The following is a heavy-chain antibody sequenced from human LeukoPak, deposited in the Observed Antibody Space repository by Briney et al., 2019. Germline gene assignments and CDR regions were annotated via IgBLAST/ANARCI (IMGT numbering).Heavy chain of an antibody. CDR3: ARMWSSRTSCPLDY. D-gene: IGHD2-2*01. CDR2: ISSSSSSI. V-gene: IGHV3-21*01. J-gene: IGHJ4*02. CDR1: GFTFSSYS. Sequence: GGSLRLSCAASGFTFSSYSMNWVRQAPGKGLEWVSSISSSSSSIYYADSVKGRFTISRDSAKNSLYLQMNSLRAEDTALYYCARMWSSRTSCPLDYWGQGTLVTVSS.